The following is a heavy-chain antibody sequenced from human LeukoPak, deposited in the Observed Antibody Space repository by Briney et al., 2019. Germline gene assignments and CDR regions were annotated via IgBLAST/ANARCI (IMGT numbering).Heavy chain of an antibody. CDR3: ARGFSSGWYVDDY. J-gene: IGHJ4*02. V-gene: IGHV3-33*01. CDR2: IWYDGSNK. D-gene: IGHD6-19*01. Sequence: GGSLRLSCAASGFTFNDCGMHWVRQAPGKGLEWVAVIWYDGSNKYYADSVKGRFTISRDNSKNTLYLQMNSLRAEDTAVYYCARGFSSGWYVDDYWGQGTLVTVSS. CDR1: GFTFNDCG.